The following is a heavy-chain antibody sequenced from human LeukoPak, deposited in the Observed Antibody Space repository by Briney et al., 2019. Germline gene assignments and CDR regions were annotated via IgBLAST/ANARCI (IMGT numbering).Heavy chain of an antibody. D-gene: IGHD6-13*01. Sequence: SVKVSCKASGFTFTSSAMQWVRQARGQRLEWIGWIVVGSGNTNYAQKFQERVTTTRDMSTSTAYMELSSLRSEDTAVYYCAAGIAAAGTFDYWGQGTLVTVSS. CDR2: IVVGSGNT. CDR3: AAGIAAAGTFDY. V-gene: IGHV1-58*02. J-gene: IGHJ4*02. CDR1: GFTFTSSA.